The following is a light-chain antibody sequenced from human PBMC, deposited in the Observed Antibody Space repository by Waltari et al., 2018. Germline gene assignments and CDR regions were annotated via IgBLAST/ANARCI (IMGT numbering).Light chain of an antibody. CDR1: QSLLHSDGYNY. CDR3: MQGLQTPT. V-gene: IGKV2-28*01. CDR2: LVS. J-gene: IGKJ1*01. Sequence: DIVMTQSPLSLPVTPGEPASISCRSSQSLLHSDGYNYLDWYLQKPGQSPQLLFYLVSNRASGVPDRFSRSGSGTEFTLKISRVEAGDVGIYYCMQGLQTPTFGQGTKVELK.